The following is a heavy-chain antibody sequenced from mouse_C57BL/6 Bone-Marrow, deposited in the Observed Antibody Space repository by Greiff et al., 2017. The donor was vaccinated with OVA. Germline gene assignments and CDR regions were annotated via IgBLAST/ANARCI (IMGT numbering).Heavy chain of an antibody. CDR2: INPNNGGT. D-gene: IGHD1-1*01. V-gene: IGHV1-26*01. Sequence: VQLQQSGPELVKPGASVKISCKASGYTFTDYYMNWVKQSHGKSLEWIGDINPNNGGTSYNQKFKGKATLTVDKSSSTAYMELRSLTSEDSAVYYCARCGSGYFDVWGTGTTVTVSS. CDR1: GYTFTDYY. CDR3: ARCGSGYFDV. J-gene: IGHJ1*03.